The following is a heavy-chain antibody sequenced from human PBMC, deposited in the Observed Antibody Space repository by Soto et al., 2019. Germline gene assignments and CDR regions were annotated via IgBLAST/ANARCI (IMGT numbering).Heavy chain of an antibody. CDR1: AFTFSNYA. CDR3: ARGGIKSDGTRRYYFDH. J-gene: IGHJ4*02. Sequence: QVQLVESGGGVVQPGRSLRLSCAASAFTFSNYAMHWVRQAPGKGLEWVAVMSYDGSREYYADSVKGRFTISRDNSKNTVYLQMNSLRAEDTAVYSCARGGIKSDGTRRYYFDHWGQGTLVTVSS. CDR2: MSYDGSRE. D-gene: IGHD6-13*01. V-gene: IGHV3-30-3*01.